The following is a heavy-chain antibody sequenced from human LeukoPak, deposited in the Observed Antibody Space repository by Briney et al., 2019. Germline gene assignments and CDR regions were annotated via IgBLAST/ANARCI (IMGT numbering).Heavy chain of an antibody. Sequence: ASVKVSCKASGYTFTGYYMHWVRQAPGQGLEWMGWINPNSGGTNYAQKFQGRVTMTRDTSISTAYMELSRLRSDDTAVYYCARSPKFSGGGFDPWGQGTLVTVSS. CDR1: GYTFTGYY. J-gene: IGHJ5*02. D-gene: IGHD2-15*01. CDR3: ARSPKFSGGGFDP. V-gene: IGHV1-2*02. CDR2: INPNSGGT.